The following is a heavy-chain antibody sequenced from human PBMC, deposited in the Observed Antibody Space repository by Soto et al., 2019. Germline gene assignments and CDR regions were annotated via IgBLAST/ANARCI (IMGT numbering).Heavy chain of an antibody. CDR3: ARVSYDTDAFDI. Sequence: GGSLRLSCSASGFTVSSNYMSWVRQAPGKGLEWVSVIYSGGSTYYADSVKGRFTISRDNSKNTLYLQMNSLRAEDTAVYYCARVSYDTDAFDIWGQGTMVTVSS. J-gene: IGHJ3*02. CDR1: GFTVSSNY. CDR2: IYSGGST. V-gene: IGHV3-53*01. D-gene: IGHD3-22*01.